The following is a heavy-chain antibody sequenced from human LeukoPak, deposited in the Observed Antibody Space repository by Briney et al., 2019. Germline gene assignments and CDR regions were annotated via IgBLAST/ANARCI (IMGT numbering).Heavy chain of an antibody. CDR3: ARAQTTYCGGDCHIPQYYYYGMDV. V-gene: IGHV1-69*13. CDR1: GGTFSSYA. CDR2: IIPIFATA. J-gene: IGHJ6*02. D-gene: IGHD2-21*02. Sequence: ASVKVSCKASGGTFSSYAISWVRQAPGQGLEWMGGIIPIFATANYAQKFQGRVTITADESTSTAYMELSSLRSEDTAVYYCARAQTTYCGGDCHIPQYYYYGMDVWGQGTTVTVSS.